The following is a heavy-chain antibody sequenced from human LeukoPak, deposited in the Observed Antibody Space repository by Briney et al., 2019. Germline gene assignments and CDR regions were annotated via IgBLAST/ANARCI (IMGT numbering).Heavy chain of an antibody. J-gene: IGHJ2*01. CDR1: GGSISSSDYF. CDR3: ARDSRYYYDSSGYYYLSDL. CDR2: IYYSGST. Sequence: KPSETLSLTCTVSGGSISSSDYFWCWIRQPPGKGLEWLGDIYYSGSTNYNPSLKSRVTISVDTSKNQFSLKLSSVTAADTAVYYCARDSRYYYDSSGYYYLSDLWGRGTLVTVSS. D-gene: IGHD3-22*01. V-gene: IGHV4-61*08.